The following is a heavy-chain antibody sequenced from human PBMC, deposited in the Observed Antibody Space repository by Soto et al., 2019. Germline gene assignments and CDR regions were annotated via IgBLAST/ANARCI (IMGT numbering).Heavy chain of an antibody. V-gene: IGHV1-3*01. Sequence: ASVKVSCKASGYTFTSYAMHWVRQAPGQRLEWMGWINAGNGNTKYSQKFQGRVTITRDTSASTAYMELSSLRSEDTAVYYCARDRIVFGELKLHIYYYYGMDVWGQGTTVTVSS. CDR1: GYTFTSYA. CDR3: ARDRIVFGELKLHIYYYYGMDV. CDR2: INAGNGNT. D-gene: IGHD3-10*02. J-gene: IGHJ6*02.